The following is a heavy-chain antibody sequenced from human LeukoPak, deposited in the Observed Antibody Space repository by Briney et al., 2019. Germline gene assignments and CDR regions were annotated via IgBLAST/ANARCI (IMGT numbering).Heavy chain of an antibody. V-gene: IGHV3-23*01. Sequence: GGSLRLSCAASGFTFSSYAMSWVRQAPGKGLEWVSAISGSGGSTYYADSVKGRFTISRDNSKNTLYLQMNSLRAEDTAEYYCAKDTYPYGDYGLDYWGQGTLVTVSS. CDR2: ISGSGGST. CDR3: AKDTYPYGDYGLDY. CDR1: GFTFSSYA. D-gene: IGHD4-17*01. J-gene: IGHJ4*02.